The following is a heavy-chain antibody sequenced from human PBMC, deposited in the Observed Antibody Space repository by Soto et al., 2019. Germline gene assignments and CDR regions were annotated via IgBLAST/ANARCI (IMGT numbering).Heavy chain of an antibody. D-gene: IGHD3-3*01. CDR1: GYTFTSYG. Sequence: ASVKVSCKASGYTFTSYGISWVRQAPGQGLEWMGWISAYNGNTNYAQKLQGRVTMTTDTSTSTAYMELRSLRSDDTAVYYCARGEYYDFWSGYPPDYYYYYGMDVWGQGITVTVSS. J-gene: IGHJ6*02. CDR3: ARGEYYDFWSGYPPDYYYYYGMDV. CDR2: ISAYNGNT. V-gene: IGHV1-18*01.